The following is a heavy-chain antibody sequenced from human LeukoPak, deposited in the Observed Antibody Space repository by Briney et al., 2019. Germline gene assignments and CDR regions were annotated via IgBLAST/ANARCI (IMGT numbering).Heavy chain of an antibody. V-gene: IGHV4-61*05. CDR1: GGSISSSSYY. CDR3: ARHFIASQSTFDY. Sequence: PSETLSLTCTVSGGSISSSSYYWSWIRQSPEKGLEWIGYIFYTGTTNYNPPLKSRVTISVDTSKNQFSLRLTSVTAADTARYYCARHFIASQSTFDYWGQGTLVTVSS. CDR2: IFYTGTT. J-gene: IGHJ4*02.